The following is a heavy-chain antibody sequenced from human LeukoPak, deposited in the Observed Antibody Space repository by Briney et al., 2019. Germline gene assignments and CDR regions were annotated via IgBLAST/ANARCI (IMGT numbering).Heavy chain of an antibody. D-gene: IGHD2-2*01. Sequence: GGSLRLSCSASGFTFSSYEMNWVRQAPGKGLEWVSYISSSGGTIYYADSVKGRFTISRDNAKNSLYLQMNSLRAEDTAVYYCARDLSYCTTTSCSYYYYGMDVWGQGTTVTVSS. J-gene: IGHJ6*02. CDR2: ISSSGGTI. CDR3: ARDLSYCTTTSCSYYYYGMDV. V-gene: IGHV3-48*03. CDR1: GFTFSSYE.